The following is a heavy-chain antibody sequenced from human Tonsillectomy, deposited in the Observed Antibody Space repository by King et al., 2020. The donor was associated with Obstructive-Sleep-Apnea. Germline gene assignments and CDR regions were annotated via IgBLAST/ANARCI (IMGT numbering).Heavy chain of an antibody. V-gene: IGHV3-21*01. CDR2: TSGRDNRK. CDR1: GFTFSTYH. Sequence: VQLVESGGGLVKPGGSLRLSCSASGFTFSTYHMNWVRQAPGKGLEWISSTSGRDNRKYYAYSVKGRFTITRDNAKNSLFLQMNTLRAEDTAMYYCAKGTNGYYGMDVWGQGTTVTVSS. D-gene: IGHD1-1*01. J-gene: IGHJ6*02. CDR3: AKGTNGYYGMDV.